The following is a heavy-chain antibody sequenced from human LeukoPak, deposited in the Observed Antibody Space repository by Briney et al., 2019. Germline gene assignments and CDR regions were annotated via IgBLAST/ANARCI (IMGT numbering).Heavy chain of an antibody. V-gene: IGHV1-18*01. CDR3: ARGQNTTVKNYYYMDV. D-gene: IGHD1-1*01. CDR1: GYTFTSYG. CDR2: ISAYNGNT. J-gene: IGHJ6*03. Sequence: ASVKVSCKASGYTFTSYGISWVRQAPGQGLEWMGWISAYNGNTNYAQKLQGRVTMTTDTSTSTAYMEPRSLRSDDTAVYYCARGQNTTVKNYYYMDVWGKGTTVTVSS.